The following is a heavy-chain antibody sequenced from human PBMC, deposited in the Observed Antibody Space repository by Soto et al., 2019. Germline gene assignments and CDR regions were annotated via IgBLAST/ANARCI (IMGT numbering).Heavy chain of an antibody. J-gene: IGHJ6*02. CDR2: ISGSGGST. CDR1: GFTFSSYA. D-gene: IGHD2-15*01. Sequence: GGSLRLSCAASGFTFSSYAMIWVRQAPGKGLEWVSAISGSGGSTYYADSVKGRFTISRDNSKNTLYLQMNSLRAEDTAVYYCAKSVGYCSGGSCYGRGYYYYYGMDVWGQGTTVTVSS. CDR3: AKSVGYCSGGSCYGRGYYYYYGMDV. V-gene: IGHV3-23*01.